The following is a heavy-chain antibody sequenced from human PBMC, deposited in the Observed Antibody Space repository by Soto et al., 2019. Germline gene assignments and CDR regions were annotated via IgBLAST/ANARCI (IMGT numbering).Heavy chain of an antibody. J-gene: IGHJ4*02. CDR3: AKDEGTSSTVFDY. D-gene: IGHD4-4*01. V-gene: IGHV3-23*01. CDR2: ITATDGNT. Sequence: VGSLRLSCVASGFNFKAYAMGWVRQAPGKGLEWVASITATDGNTYYADSVRGRFTISRGNSRNFLFLQMNGLRPEDSALYYCAKDEGTSSTVFDYWGQGTLVTVSS. CDR1: GFNFKAYA.